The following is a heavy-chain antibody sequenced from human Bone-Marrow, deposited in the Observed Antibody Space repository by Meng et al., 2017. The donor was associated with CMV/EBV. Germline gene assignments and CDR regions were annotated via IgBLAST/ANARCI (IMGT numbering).Heavy chain of an antibody. V-gene: IGHV1-46*01. J-gene: IGHJ4*02. CDR1: GYTFTSYY. CDR3: ARDSEGNGDISLPPDY. Sequence: ASVKVSCKASGYTFTSYYMHWVRQAPGQGLEWMGIINPSGGSTSYAQKFQGRVTMTRDTSTSTVYMELSSLRSEETAVYYCARDSEGNGDISLPPDYWGQGTLVTVSS. CDR2: INPSGGST. D-gene: IGHD4-17*01.